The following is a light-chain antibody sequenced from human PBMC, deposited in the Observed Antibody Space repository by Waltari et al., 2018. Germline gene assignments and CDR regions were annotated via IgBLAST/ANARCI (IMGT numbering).Light chain of an antibody. CDR3: TSYAGSKGWV. V-gene: IGLV2-8*01. J-gene: IGLJ3*02. CDR1: SSDGGSYNY. CDR2: EVA. Sequence: QSALTQPPSASGSPGQSVTISCTGTSSDGGSYNYVSWYQQHPGKAPKIIIFEVAHRASGVPDRFSGSKSGNTASLTVSGLQAEDEADYYCTSYAGSKGWVFGGGTKLTVL.